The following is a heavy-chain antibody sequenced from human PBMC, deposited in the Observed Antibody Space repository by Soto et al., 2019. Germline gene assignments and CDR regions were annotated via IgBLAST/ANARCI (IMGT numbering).Heavy chain of an antibody. D-gene: IGHD2-8*02. CDR2: VYYSGST. J-gene: IGHJ4*02. Sequence: QLQLQESGPGLVKPSETLSLTCTVSGGSVSSSSYYWGWVRQPPGKGLEWIGSVYYSGSTFYNPSRESRVPLSVDTSKNQFSLRLMSLSAADTAVYYCGRLEVLDTISYYFDYWGQGALVTVSS. CDR1: GGSVSSSSYY. V-gene: IGHV4-39*01. CDR3: GRLEVLDTISYYFDY.